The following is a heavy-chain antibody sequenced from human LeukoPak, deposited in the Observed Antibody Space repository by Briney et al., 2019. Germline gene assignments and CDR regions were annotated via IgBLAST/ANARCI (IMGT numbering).Heavy chain of an antibody. CDR1: GFTFSTYW. V-gene: IGHV3-30-3*01. D-gene: IGHD4-17*01. Sequence: GGSLRLSCAASGFTFSTYWMSWVRQAPGKGLEWVAVISYDGSNKYYADSVKGRFTISRDNSKNTLYLQMNSLRAEDTAVYYCGYGDYDYWGQGTLVTVSS. CDR3: GYGDYDY. CDR2: ISYDGSNK. J-gene: IGHJ4*02.